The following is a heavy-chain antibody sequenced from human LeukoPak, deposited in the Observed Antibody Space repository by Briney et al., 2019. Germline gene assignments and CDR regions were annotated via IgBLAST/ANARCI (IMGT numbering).Heavy chain of an antibody. V-gene: IGHV4-38-2*02. CDR1: GYSISTSYY. CDR3: ARGPLLTYYYDSSGYFDAFDI. D-gene: IGHD3-22*01. Sequence: SETLSLTCTVSGYSISTSYYWGWIRQPPGKGLEWIGSIYHSGSTYYNPSLKSRVTMSVDTSKNQFSLKLTSVSAADTAVYYCARGPLLTYYYDSSGYFDAFDIWGQGTMVTVSS. CDR2: IYHSGST. J-gene: IGHJ3*02.